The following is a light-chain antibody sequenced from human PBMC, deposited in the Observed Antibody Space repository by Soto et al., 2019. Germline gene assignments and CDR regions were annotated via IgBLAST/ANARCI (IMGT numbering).Light chain of an antibody. J-gene: IGKJ1*01. CDR2: DVS. Sequence: DIQMTQSPSSLSASVGDRVTITCRASQTIGRWLAWYQQKPGKAPKLMIYDVSTLISGVPSRFSGSGSGTEFTLTISSLQPDDFTTYYCQQYNLHSPATFGPGTLVDIK. CDR3: QQYNLHSPAT. CDR1: QTIGRW. V-gene: IGKV1-5*01.